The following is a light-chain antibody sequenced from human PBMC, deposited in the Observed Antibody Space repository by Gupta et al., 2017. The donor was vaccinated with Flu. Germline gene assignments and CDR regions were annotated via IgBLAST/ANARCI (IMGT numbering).Light chain of an antibody. CDR3: AAWDGSLNGVV. Sequence: SVLTQPPSASGTPGQRVTIFCSGISSNVGGNTVNWYQQLPGKAPKLLIHTTNQRPSGVPDRFSGSKSGTSASLAISSLQSEDGADYYCAAWDGSLNGVVFGGGTKLTVL. CDR2: TTN. V-gene: IGLV1-44*01. CDR1: SSNVGGNT. J-gene: IGLJ2*01.